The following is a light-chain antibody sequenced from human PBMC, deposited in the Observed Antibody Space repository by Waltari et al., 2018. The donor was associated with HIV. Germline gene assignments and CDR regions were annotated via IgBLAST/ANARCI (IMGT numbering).Light chain of an antibody. CDR1: NSDVGAYDF. CDR2: KSF. Sequence: QSALTQPASVSGSPGQSITISCTGTNSDVGAYDFVSWSQQHPGKAPHLLIYKSFHRASGISDRFSASRSGNTASLTISGLQPEDEADYYCCAYANTNSPYYIFGGGTTVT. V-gene: IGLV2-14*01. J-gene: IGLJ1*01. CDR3: CAYANTNSPYYI.